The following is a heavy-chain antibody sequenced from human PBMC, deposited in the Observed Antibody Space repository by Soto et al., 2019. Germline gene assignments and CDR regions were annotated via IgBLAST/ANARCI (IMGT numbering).Heavy chain of an antibody. CDR1: GFTFSDYY. J-gene: IGHJ4*02. Sequence: PGGSLRLSCTASGFTFSDYYMSWIRQAPGKGLEWVSGISATTGNTYYTNSVKGRFTISRDNFENTLFLQMNNLRAEDTALYYCAIDSDGGYWGQGTLVTVSS. D-gene: IGHD2-15*01. CDR2: ISATTGNT. CDR3: AIDSDGGY. V-gene: IGHV3-23*01.